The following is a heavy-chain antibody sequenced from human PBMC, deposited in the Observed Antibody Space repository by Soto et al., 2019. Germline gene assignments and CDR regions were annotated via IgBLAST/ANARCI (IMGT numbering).Heavy chain of an antibody. Sequence: SETLSLTCAVYGGSFSGYYWSWIRQPPGKGLEWIGEINHSGSTNYNPSLKSRVTISVDTSKNQFSLKLSSVTAADTAVYYCAREVRRYCSSTSCSGWFDPWGQGTLVNRLL. CDR2: INHSGST. J-gene: IGHJ5*02. CDR1: GGSFSGYY. V-gene: IGHV4-34*01. CDR3: AREVRRYCSSTSCSGWFDP. D-gene: IGHD2-2*01.